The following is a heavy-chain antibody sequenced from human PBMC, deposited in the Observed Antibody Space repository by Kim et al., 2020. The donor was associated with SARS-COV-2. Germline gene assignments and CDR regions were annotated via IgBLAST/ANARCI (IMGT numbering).Heavy chain of an antibody. Sequence: SQTLSLTCPISGDSVSSNSAAWNWIRQSPSRGLEWLGRTYYRSKWHNDYAVSVKSRITINPDTSKNQFSLQLYSVTPEDTAVYYCARAYGSGRIWIDPWGQGTLDTVSS. CDR2: TYYRSKWHN. CDR3: ARAYGSGRIWIDP. V-gene: IGHV6-1*01. J-gene: IGHJ5*02. D-gene: IGHD3-10*01. CDR1: GDSVSSNSAA.